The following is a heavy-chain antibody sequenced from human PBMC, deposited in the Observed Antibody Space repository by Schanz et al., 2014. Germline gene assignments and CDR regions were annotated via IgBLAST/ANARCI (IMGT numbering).Heavy chain of an antibody. CDR1: GYTFTGHY. Sequence: QVQLVQSGAEVKKPGASVKVSCKASGYTFTGHYMHWVRQAPGQGLERMGRINPNRGSTNYAQKLQGGAPKTGDTFSSDASMESRRLRSDDPATYYCARDGHSSTWRSYFFYGLDVWGQGTTVTVSS. CDR3: ARDGHSSTWRSYFFYGLDV. CDR2: INPNRGST. V-gene: IGHV1-2*06. J-gene: IGHJ6*02. D-gene: IGHD6-13*01.